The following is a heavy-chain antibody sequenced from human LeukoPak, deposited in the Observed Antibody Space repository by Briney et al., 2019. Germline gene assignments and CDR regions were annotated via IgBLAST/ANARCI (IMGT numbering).Heavy chain of an antibody. J-gene: IGHJ4*02. CDR3: ARRRGVATIQSTGRARLGGFYYFDY. V-gene: IGHV4-39*07. CDR1: VGFNITNDYW. CDR2: FEYAGTP. Sequence: SETLSLTCVVSVGFNITNDYWWGWIRQPPARGLEWIGPFEYAGTPFYNVSRKSRVTISVDTSKNQLSLKLNSVTAADTAMYDCARRRGVATIQSTGRARLGGFYYFDYWGQGTLVTVSS. D-gene: IGHD5-12*01.